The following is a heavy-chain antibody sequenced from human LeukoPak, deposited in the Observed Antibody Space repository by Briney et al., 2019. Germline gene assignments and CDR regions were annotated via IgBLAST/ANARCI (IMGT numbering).Heavy chain of an antibody. CDR1: GYTFTDYY. D-gene: IGHD2-15*01. J-gene: IGHJ3*02. CDR3: VRDGEFCSGTSCYSNTFDI. CDR2: INPNSGDT. Sequence: ASVKVSCKASGYTFTDYYMHWVRQAPGQGLEWMGWINPNSGDTNYAQKFQGRVTVTRDTSINTAYMELSRLISDDTAVYYCVRDGEFCSGTSCYSNTFDIWGQGTMVTVSS. V-gene: IGHV1-2*02.